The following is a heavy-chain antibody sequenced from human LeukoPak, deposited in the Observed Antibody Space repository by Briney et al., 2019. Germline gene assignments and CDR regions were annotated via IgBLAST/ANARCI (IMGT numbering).Heavy chain of an antibody. CDR2: IYYSGST. J-gene: IGHJ4*02. Sequence: SETLSLTCTVSGGSISSSSYYWGWIRQPPGKGLEWIGSIYYSGSTYYNPSLKSRVTISVDTSKNQFSLKLSSVTAADTAVYYCARRIAAVPFDYWGQGTLVTVSS. V-gene: IGHV4-39*07. D-gene: IGHD6-13*01. CDR1: GGSISSSSYY. CDR3: ARRIAAVPFDY.